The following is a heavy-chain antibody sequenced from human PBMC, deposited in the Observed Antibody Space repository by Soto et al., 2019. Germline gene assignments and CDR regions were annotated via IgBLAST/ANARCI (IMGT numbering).Heavy chain of an antibody. Sequence: GGSLRLSCAASGFTVNNNHMTWVRQAAGKGLELVSFVHGGGSTSYADSVKGRFTISRDNSKNTLYLQMDSLRAEDTAIYYCAGRLTTAASLDYWGRGTLVTVSS. V-gene: IGHV3-53*01. CDR3: AGRLTTAASLDY. J-gene: IGHJ4*02. D-gene: IGHD3-16*01. CDR2: VHGGGST. CDR1: GFTVNNNH.